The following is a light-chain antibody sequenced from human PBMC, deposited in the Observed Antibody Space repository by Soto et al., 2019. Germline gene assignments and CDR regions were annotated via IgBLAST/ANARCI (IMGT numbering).Light chain of an antibody. J-gene: IGKJ4*01. CDR2: DAS. V-gene: IGKV3-11*01. CDR1: QSVTRN. Sequence: EIVLTQSPATLSLSPEERATLSCRAGQSVTRNLAWYQQKPGQAPRLLIYDASNRATGIPSRFSGSGSGTDFTLTISSLEPEDFAVYYCQQRSNWLTFGGGTKVEI. CDR3: QQRSNWLT.